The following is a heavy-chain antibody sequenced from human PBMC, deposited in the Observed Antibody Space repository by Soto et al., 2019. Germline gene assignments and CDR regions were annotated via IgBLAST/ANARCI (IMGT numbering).Heavy chain of an antibody. Sequence: QVQLQESGPGLVKPSQTLSLTCTVSGASISSGSYYWSWIRQPPGKGLEWIGYIYYSGNTYYNPSLKSRLTISVDTSKNHFSLKLSSVTAADTAVYYCARARDCSGGTCYAFNWFDPWGQGTLVTVSS. J-gene: IGHJ5*02. CDR1: GASISSGSYY. V-gene: IGHV4-30-4*01. CDR3: ARARDCSGGTCYAFNWFDP. CDR2: IYYSGNT. D-gene: IGHD2-15*01.